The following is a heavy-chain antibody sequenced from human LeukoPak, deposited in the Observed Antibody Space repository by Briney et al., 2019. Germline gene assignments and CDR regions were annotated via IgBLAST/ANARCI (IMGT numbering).Heavy chain of an antibody. D-gene: IGHD3-10*01. CDR2: FDPEDGET. CDR3: ATDLYGSGSYYREDAFDI. Sequence: ASVKVSCKASGYTLTELSMHWVRQAPGKGLEWMGGFDPEDGETIYAQKFQGRVTMTEDTSTDTAYMELSSLRSEDTAVYYCATDLYGSGSYYREDAFDIWGQGTMVTVSS. CDR1: GYTLTELS. J-gene: IGHJ3*02. V-gene: IGHV1-24*01.